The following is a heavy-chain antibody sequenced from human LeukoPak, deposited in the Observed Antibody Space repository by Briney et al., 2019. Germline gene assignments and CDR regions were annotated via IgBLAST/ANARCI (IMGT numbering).Heavy chain of an antibody. CDR1: GYTFTAFH. CDR3: ATLIATQTGVP. CDR2: IDPNNADT. V-gene: IGHV1-2*02. J-gene: IGHJ5*02. Sequence: GASVKVSCKASGYTFTAFHIHWVRQAPGQGLEWMAWIDPNNADTSYAQKFHGRVTVTRDTSIGTAYMVLSRLTSDDTAVYYCATLIATQTGVPWGQGTLVTVSS. D-gene: IGHD2-21*01.